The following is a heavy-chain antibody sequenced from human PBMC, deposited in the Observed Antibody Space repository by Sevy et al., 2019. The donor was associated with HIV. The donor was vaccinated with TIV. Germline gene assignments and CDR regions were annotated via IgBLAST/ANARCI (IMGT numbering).Heavy chain of an antibody. J-gene: IGHJ6*02. CDR3: ARASPNYYYGMDV. Sequence: SETLSLTCTVSGASISGYYWSWIRQPPGKGLEWFGYIFYSRSTHYSPSLKSRVTISVDTSKNQFSLRLSSMTAADTAVYYCARASPNYYYGMDVWGQGTTVTVSS. CDR1: GASISGYY. CDR2: IFYSRST. V-gene: IGHV4-59*01.